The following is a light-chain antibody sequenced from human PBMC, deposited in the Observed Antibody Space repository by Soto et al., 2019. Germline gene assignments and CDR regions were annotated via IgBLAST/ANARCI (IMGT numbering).Light chain of an antibody. CDR1: SSNIGTNT. CDR2: SNN. J-gene: IGLJ2*01. V-gene: IGLV1-44*01. Sequence: QSVLSQSPSASGTPGQRVIISCSGSSSNIGTNTVSWHQQVPGAAPKLLIWSNNQRPSGVPDRFSGSKSGTSASLAISGLQSEDEADYYCAAWDDSLKAVVFGGGTKLTVL. CDR3: AAWDDSLKAVV.